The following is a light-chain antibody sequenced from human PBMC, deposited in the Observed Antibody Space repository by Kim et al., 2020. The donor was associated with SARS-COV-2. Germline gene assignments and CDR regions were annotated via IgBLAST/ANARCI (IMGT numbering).Light chain of an antibody. Sequence: IQMTQSPSSLSASVGDRVTITCRASQDIRNDLGWYQQRPGKAPRLLIFAATALQSRVPSRFSGSGSGTEFILTIDSLQPEDFATYFCQQDHNYPRTFGQGTTVEIK. J-gene: IGKJ1*01. CDR3: QQDHNYPRT. CDR1: QDIRND. CDR2: AAT. V-gene: IGKV1-6*01.